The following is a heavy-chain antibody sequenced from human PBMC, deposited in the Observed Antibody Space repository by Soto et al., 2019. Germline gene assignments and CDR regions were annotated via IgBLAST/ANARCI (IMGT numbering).Heavy chain of an antibody. Sequence: PSETLPLTCTFSGFSIINYYWSWIRQPPGKGLEWIGYIYYSGSTNYNPSLKSRVTISVDTSMNQFSLKLSSVTAADTAVYYCARTLNYGDYDYWGQGTLVTVSS. J-gene: IGHJ4*02. CDR1: GFSIINYY. CDR2: IYYSGST. CDR3: ARTLNYGDYDY. V-gene: IGHV4-59*01. D-gene: IGHD4-17*01.